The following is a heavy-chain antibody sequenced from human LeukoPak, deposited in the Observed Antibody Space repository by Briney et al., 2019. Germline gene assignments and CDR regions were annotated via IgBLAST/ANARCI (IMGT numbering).Heavy chain of an antibody. V-gene: IGHV4-59*01. J-gene: IGHJ5*02. Sequence: SETLSLTCTVSGGSISSYYWSWIRQPPGKGLEWIGYIYYSGSTNYNPSLKSRVTISVDTSKNQFSLKLSSVTAADTAVYYCAKSGEDDYVWGSYRPYNWFDPWGQGTLVTVSS. CDR2: IYYSGST. CDR3: AKSGEDDYVWGSYRPYNWFDP. D-gene: IGHD3-16*02. CDR1: GGSISSYY.